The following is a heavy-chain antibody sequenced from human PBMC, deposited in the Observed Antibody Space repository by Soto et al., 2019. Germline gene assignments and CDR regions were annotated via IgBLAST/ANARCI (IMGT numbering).Heavy chain of an antibody. D-gene: IGHD6-6*01. CDR1: GYSFTSHW. CDR2: IYPGDSDT. J-gene: IGHJ4*02. V-gene: IGHV5-51*01. CDR3: ARRRHITSSQSFHY. Sequence: VESLKISCKGSGYSFTSHWIGWVRQMPGKGLEWMGIIYPGDSDTRYSPSFQGQVTISADKSINTAYLQWSSLKASDTAMFFCARRRHITSSQSFHYRGQGTLVTVSS.